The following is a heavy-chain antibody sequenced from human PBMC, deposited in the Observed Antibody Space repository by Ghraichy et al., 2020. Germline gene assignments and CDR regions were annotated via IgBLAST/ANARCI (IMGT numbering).Heavy chain of an antibody. D-gene: IGHD4-11*01. J-gene: IGHJ6*02. V-gene: IGHV4-61*01. CDR3: ARFTVTYGMDV. CDR2: IYYSGST. Sequence: SETLSLTCTVSGGSVSSGSYYWSWIRQPPGKGLEWIGYIYYSGSTNYNPSLKSRVTISVDTSKNQFSLKLSSVTAAATAVYYCARFTVTYGMDVWGQGTTVTVSS. CDR1: GGSVSSGSYY.